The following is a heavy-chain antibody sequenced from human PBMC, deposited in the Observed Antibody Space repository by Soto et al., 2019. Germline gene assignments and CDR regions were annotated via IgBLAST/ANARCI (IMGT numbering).Heavy chain of an antibody. CDR1: GFDFSNSG. D-gene: IGHD2-8*02. Sequence: QVKLVESGGGVVQPGTSLRLSCTASGFDFSNSGIQWVRQTPGKWLEWVALISFDGDKYYVYSVKGRFTIYRDNPTNTVYLQMNRLRPEDTGVYYCARDYARGWCQFWGQGTLVTVPS. CDR3: ARDYARGWCQF. CDR2: ISFDGDK. J-gene: IGHJ4*02. V-gene: IGHV3-30*03.